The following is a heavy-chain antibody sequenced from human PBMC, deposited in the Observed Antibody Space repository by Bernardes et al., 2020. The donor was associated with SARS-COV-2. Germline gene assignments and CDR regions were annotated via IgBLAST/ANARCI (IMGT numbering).Heavy chain of an antibody. J-gene: IGHJ6*02. CDR1: GFTFSSYS. CDR2: ISSSSSYI. D-gene: IGHD6-13*01. V-gene: IGHV3-21*01. Sequence: GGSLIRSCAASGFTFSSYSMNWVRQAPGQGLEWVSSISSSSSYIYYADSVKGRFTISRDNAKNSLYLQMNSLRAEDTAVYYCARDQGSSSWYYYYGMDVWGQGTTVTVSS. CDR3: ARDQGSSSWYYYYGMDV.